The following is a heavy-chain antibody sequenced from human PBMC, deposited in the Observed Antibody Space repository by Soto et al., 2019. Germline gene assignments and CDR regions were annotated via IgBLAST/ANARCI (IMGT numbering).Heavy chain of an antibody. CDR3: ARATYYDYVWGTFDI. CDR2: INHSGST. V-gene: IGHV4-34*01. D-gene: IGHD3-16*01. J-gene: IGHJ3*02. Sequence: SETLSLTCAVYGGSFSGYYWSWIRQPPGKGLEWIGEINHSGSTNYNPSLKSRVTISVDTSKNQFSLKLSSVTAADTAVYYCARATYYDYVWGTFDIWGQRTMVTVSS. CDR1: GGSFSGYY.